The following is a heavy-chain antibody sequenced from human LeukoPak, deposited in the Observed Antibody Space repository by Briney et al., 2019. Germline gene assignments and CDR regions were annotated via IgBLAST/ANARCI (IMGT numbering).Heavy chain of an antibody. D-gene: IGHD6-13*01. CDR3: AKDVIAAAGIDAFDI. CDR1: GFTFSSYA. Sequence: PGGSLRLSCEASGFTFSSYAMSWVRQAPGKGLEWVAVISYNGSNKYYADSVKGRFTISRDNSKNTLYLQMNSLRAEDTAVYYCAKDVIAAAGIDAFDIWGQGTMVTVSS. CDR2: ISYNGSNK. V-gene: IGHV3-30*18. J-gene: IGHJ3*02.